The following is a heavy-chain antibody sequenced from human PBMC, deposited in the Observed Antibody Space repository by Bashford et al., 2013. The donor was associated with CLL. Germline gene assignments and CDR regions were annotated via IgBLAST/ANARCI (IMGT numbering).Heavy chain of an antibody. Sequence: SETLSLTCSVSGVSISRNTYDWAWIRQPPGKGLEWIGTLLPYGKTYYNSSLNSRVTISVDTSKNQILLKVDSVTAADTATYYCSRAGAYSTGWDVWGHGTTVTVSS. V-gene: IGHV4-39*01. CDR2: LLPYGKT. J-gene: IGHJ6*02. CDR3: SRAGAYSTGWDV. D-gene: IGHD6-19*01. CDR1: GVSISRNTYD.